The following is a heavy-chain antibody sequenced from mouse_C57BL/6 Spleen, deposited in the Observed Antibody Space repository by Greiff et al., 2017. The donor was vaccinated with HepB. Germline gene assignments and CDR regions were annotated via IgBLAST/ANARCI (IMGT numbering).Heavy chain of an antibody. J-gene: IGHJ1*03. D-gene: IGHD2-5*01. V-gene: IGHV2-2*01. CDR1: GFSLTSYG. CDR3: ARAYYSNYGYFDV. CDR2: IWSGGST. Sequence: VKLVDSGPGLVQPSQSLSITCTVSGFSLTSYGVHWVRQSPGKGLEWLGVIWSGGSTDYNAAFISRLSISKDNSKSQVFFKMNSLQADDTAIYYCARAYYSNYGYFDVWGTGTTVTVSS.